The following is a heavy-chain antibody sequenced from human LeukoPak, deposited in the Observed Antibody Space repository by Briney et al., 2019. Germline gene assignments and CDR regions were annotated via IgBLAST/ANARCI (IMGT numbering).Heavy chain of an antibody. D-gene: IGHD6-19*01. V-gene: IGHV4-59*01. CDR3: ARGGSGPYPRLDY. CDR2: IFYSGST. J-gene: IGHJ4*02. CDR1: GGSLSSCY. Sequence: SETLSLTCTVSGGSLSSCYWSWIRQSPGKGLEWIGYIFYSGSTNYSPSLKSRVTISVDTSKNQFSLKRSSVTAADTAVYYCARGGSGPYPRLDYWGQGSLVTVSS.